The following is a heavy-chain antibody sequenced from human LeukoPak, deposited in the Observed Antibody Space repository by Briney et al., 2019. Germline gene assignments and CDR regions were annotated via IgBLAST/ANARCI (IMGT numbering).Heavy chain of an antibody. D-gene: IGHD3-10*02. CDR2: IKTDGSQI. CDR1: GFTFSSYW. J-gene: IGHJ6*04. CDR3: AELGITMIGGV. V-gene: IGHV3-7*01. Sequence: PGGSLRLSCVASGFTFSSYWMTWVRQAPGKGLEWVANIKTDGSQIYYLDSVKGRFTISRDNAENSLCLQMNSLRAEDTAVYYCAELGITMIGGVWGKGTTVTISS.